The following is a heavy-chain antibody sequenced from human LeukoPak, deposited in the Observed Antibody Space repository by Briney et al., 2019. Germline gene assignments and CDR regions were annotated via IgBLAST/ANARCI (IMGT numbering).Heavy chain of an antibody. Sequence: GGSLRLSCAASGFTVSSNYMSWVRQAPGKGLEWVSVIYSGGSIYYADSVKGRFTISRDNSKNTLYLQMNSLRAEDTAVYYCARVYIYYYGMDVWGQGTTVTVSS. D-gene: IGHD1-14*01. V-gene: IGHV3-53*01. CDR3: ARVYIYYYGMDV. J-gene: IGHJ6*02. CDR2: IYSGGSI. CDR1: GFTVSSNY.